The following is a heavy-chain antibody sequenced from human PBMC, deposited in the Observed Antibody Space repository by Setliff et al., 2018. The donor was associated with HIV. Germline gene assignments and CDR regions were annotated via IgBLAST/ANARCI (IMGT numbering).Heavy chain of an antibody. Sequence: SETLSLTCTVSGGSISSYYWSWIRQPPGKGLEWIGYIYYSGSTNYNPSLKSRVTISVDTSKNQFSLKLSSVTAADTAVYYCARESPRNGGSSHFDYWGQGTLVTVSS. CDR2: IYYSGST. CDR3: ARESPRNGGSSHFDY. V-gene: IGHV4-59*01. D-gene: IGHD1-26*01. CDR1: GGSISSYY. J-gene: IGHJ4*02.